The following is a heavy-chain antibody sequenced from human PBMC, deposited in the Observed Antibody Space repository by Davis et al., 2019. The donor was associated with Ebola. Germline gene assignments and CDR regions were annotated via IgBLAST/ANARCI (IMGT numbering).Heavy chain of an antibody. V-gene: IGHV3-53*05. CDR1: GFTVSSNH. CDR3: ATTQWLREFDN. CDR2: IYDQST. D-gene: IGHD6-19*01. J-gene: IGHJ4*02. Sequence: GESLKISCAASGFTVSSNHMSWVRQAPGKGLEWVSVIYDQSTAYADSVRGRFIIPRDKSNNTLYLEMNSLRVDDTAVYYCATTQWLREFDNWGQGTPVTVSS.